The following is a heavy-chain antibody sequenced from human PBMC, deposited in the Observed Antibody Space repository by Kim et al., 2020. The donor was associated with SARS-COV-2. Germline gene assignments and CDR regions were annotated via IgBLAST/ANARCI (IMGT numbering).Heavy chain of an antibody. V-gene: IGHV4-31*02. D-gene: IGHD3-3*01. J-gene: IGHJ6*02. Sequence: LTSRVSISVDTSKNQFSLRLSSVTAADTAVYYCARGLRFLQWPYYTGMDVWGQGTTVIVSS. CDR3: ARGLRFLQWPYYTGMDV.